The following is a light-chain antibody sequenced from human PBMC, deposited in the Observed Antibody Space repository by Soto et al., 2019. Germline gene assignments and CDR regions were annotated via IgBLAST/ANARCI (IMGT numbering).Light chain of an antibody. CDR3: QKYNSYRT. CDR2: DAS. CDR1: QTISNW. Sequence: DIQMTKSPSTLSASVGDRVTITCLARQTISNWLAWYQQKPGKAPKLLIYDASILESGVPSRFSGSGSGPEFTLTISSLQPDDFATYYCQKYNSYRTFGQGTKVEIK. V-gene: IGKV1-5*01. J-gene: IGKJ1*01.